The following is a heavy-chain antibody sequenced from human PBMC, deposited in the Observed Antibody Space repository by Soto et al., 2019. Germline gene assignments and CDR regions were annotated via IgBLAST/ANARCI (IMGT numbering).Heavy chain of an antibody. D-gene: IGHD6-19*01. Sequence: QVQLVESGGGVVQPGRSLRLSCAASGFTFSSYGMHWVRQAPGKGLEWVAVIWYDGSNKYYADSVKGRFTISRDNSKNTLYLQMNSLRAEDTAVYYCARDRHSSGREFIGYWGQGTLVTVSS. CDR3: ARDRHSSGREFIGY. CDR2: IWYDGSNK. V-gene: IGHV3-33*01. J-gene: IGHJ4*02. CDR1: GFTFSSYG.